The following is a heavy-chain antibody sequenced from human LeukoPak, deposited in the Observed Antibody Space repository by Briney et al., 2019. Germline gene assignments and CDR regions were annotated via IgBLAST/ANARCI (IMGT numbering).Heavy chain of an antibody. V-gene: IGHV5-51*01. J-gene: IGHJ4*02. D-gene: IGHD5-18*01. CDR2: IYPGDSDT. Sequence: HGESLKISCKGSGYRFTNYWIGWVRQMPGKGLEWMGIIYPGDSDTRHSPSFQGQVTISADKSISTAYLQWSSLKASDTAMYYCARISPILVDTAMIRPFDYWGQGTLVTVSS. CDR1: GYRFTNYW. CDR3: ARISPILVDTAMIRPFDY.